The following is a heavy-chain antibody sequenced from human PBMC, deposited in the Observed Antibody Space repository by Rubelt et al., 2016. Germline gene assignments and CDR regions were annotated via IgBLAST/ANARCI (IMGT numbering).Heavy chain of an antibody. CDR3: AIFFKYFDP. Sequence: QVQIQQWGAGMLRPSETLSLTCAVYGGSISDDAWTSDEYWSWIRQAPGKGREWIGGLNHRGRTRFNPSITGRGIITLDTSRNQFSLKLSSVTAADTALYYCAIFFKYFDPWGQGTLVTVSS. CDR2: LNHRGRT. J-gene: IGHJ5*02. D-gene: IGHD2/OR15-2a*01. CDR1: GGSISDDAWTSDEY. V-gene: IGHV4-38-2*01.